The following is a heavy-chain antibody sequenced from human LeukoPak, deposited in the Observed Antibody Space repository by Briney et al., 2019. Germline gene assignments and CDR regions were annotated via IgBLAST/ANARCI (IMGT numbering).Heavy chain of an antibody. D-gene: IGHD5-12*01. V-gene: IGHV1-18*01. Sequence: ASVKVSCKASGYTFTSYGISWVRQTPGQGLEWMGWINPEKRDTGYAHKFQGRVTMTSDTSISTAYMELSSLRSDDTAVYYCAKKVRGPSHPLDFWGQGTLVTVSS. CDR2: INPEKRDT. CDR1: GYTFTSYG. J-gene: IGHJ4*02. CDR3: AKKVRGPSHPLDF.